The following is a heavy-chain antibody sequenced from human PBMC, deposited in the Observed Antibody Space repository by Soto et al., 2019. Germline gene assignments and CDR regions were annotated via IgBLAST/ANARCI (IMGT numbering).Heavy chain of an antibody. J-gene: IGHJ6*02. CDR1: GFTFSSYA. CDR3: AKSVRSTVTILYYYYGMDV. Sequence: EVQLLESGGGLVQPGGSLRLSCAASGFTFSSYAMSWVRQAPGKGLEWVSAISGSGGSTYYADSVKGRFTISRDNSKNTLYLQMNSLRAEDTAVYYCAKSVRSTVTILYYYYGMDVWGQGTTVTVSS. CDR2: ISGSGGST. D-gene: IGHD4-17*01. V-gene: IGHV3-23*01.